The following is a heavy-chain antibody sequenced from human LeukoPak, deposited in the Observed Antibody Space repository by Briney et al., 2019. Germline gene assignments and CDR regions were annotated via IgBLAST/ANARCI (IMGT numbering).Heavy chain of an antibody. CDR3: AKVFGSSSLYYYYGMDV. V-gene: IGHV3-23*01. J-gene: IGHJ6*02. CDR2: VSSSSGST. Sequence: GGSLRLSCAASGFSFSDFAMSWVRQTPGKGLEWVSAVSSSSGSTYYADSVKGRFTISRDNSKNTLYLQMNSLRAEDTAVYYCAKVFGSSSLYYYYGMDVWGQGTTVTVSS. CDR1: GFSFSDFA. D-gene: IGHD6-6*01.